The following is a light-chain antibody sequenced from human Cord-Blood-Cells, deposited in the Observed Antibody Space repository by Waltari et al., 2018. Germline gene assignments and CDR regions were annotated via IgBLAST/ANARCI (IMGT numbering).Light chain of an antibody. J-gene: IGKJ4*01. CDR1: QSVRSY. CDR2: DAS. CDR3: QQRSNWPPT. Sequence: VLTQSSARLSKSPGERATLSCWASQSVRSYLAWYQQKPGQAPRLLIYDASNRATGIPARFSGSWSGTDFTLTISSLEPEDFAVYFCQQRSNWPPTFGGGTKVEIK. V-gene: IGKV3-11*01.